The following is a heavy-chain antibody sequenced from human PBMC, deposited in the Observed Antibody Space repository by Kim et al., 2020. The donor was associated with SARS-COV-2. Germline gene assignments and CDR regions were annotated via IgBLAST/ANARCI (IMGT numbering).Heavy chain of an antibody. Sequence: GGSLRLSCAASGFTFGDYGMNWVCQAPGKGLEWASGIDRNDRTTAYADSVKGRFTISRDNAKSSLYLQMNSLRAEDTAFYYCARDPRPDYSSGWINWFDSWGQRTLVSVSS. CDR1: GFTFGDYG. CDR3: ARDPRPDYSSGWINWFDS. V-gene: IGHV3-20*04. CDR2: IDRNDRTT. J-gene: IGHJ5*01. D-gene: IGHD6-19*01.